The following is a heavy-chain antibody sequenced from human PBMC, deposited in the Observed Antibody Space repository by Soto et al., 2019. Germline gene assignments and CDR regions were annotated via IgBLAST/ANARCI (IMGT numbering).Heavy chain of an antibody. CDR1: GGSISSSSYY. J-gene: IGHJ4*02. CDR2: IYYSGST. Sequence: QLQLQESGPGLVKPSETLSLTCTVSGGSISSSSYYWGWIRQPPGKGLEWIGSIYYSGSTYYNPSLKSQVTISVDTSKNQFSLKLSSVTAADTAVYYCARRQWLVYYFDYWGQGTLVTVSS. CDR3: ARRQWLVYYFDY. D-gene: IGHD6-19*01. V-gene: IGHV4-39*01.